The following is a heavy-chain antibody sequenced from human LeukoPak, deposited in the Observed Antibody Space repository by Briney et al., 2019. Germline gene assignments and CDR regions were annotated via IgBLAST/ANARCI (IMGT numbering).Heavy chain of an antibody. J-gene: IGHJ4*02. CDR1: GFTFSSYS. V-gene: IGHV3-21*01. CDR3: ARDDCSSTSCLDY. CDR2: IISSSSYI. Sequence: GGSLRLSCAASGFTFSSYSMNWVRQAPGKGLEWVSSIISSSSYIYYADSVKGRFTISRDNAKNSLYLQMNSLRAEDTAVYYCARDDCSSTSCLDYWGQGTLVTVSS. D-gene: IGHD2-2*01.